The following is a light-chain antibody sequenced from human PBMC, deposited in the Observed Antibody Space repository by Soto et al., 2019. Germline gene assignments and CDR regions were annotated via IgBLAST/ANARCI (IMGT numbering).Light chain of an antibody. Sequence: QSALTQPASVSGSPGQSITISCTGSSSDIGGYDYVSWYQQYPGKAPKLMIYDVSNRPSGVSNRFSGSKSGNTASLAISGLQADDEADYYCSSFTSSTTRVFGTGTKVTV. V-gene: IGLV2-14*03. CDR1: SSDIGGYDY. J-gene: IGLJ1*01. CDR2: DVS. CDR3: SSFTSSTTRV.